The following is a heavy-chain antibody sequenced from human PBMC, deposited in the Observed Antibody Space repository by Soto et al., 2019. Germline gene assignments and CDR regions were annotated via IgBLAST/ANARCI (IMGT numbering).Heavy chain of an antibody. D-gene: IGHD3-16*02. Sequence: ASVKVSCKASGYTFTSYYMHWVRQAPAQGLEWMGIINPSGGSTSYAQKFQGRVTMTRDTSTSTVYMELSSLRSEDTAVYYCARESRYDYVWGSYRHFDYWGQGTRGTVSA. CDR3: ARESRYDYVWGSYRHFDY. CDR1: GYTFTSYY. V-gene: IGHV1-46*01. CDR2: INPSGGST. J-gene: IGHJ4*02.